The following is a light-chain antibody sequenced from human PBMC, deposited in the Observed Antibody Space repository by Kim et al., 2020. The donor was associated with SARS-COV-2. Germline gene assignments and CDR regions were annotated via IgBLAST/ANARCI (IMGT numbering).Light chain of an antibody. V-gene: IGLV3-1*01. CDR1: KLGDRY. CDR2: QDG. J-gene: IGLJ2*01. CDR3: QAWDSSVVV. Sequence: VSPGQTASITCSGDKLGDRYASWYRQKPGQSPVVVIYQDGHRPSGIPERFSGSSSGNTATLTISGTQAMDEADYYCQAWDSSVVVFGGGTQLTVL.